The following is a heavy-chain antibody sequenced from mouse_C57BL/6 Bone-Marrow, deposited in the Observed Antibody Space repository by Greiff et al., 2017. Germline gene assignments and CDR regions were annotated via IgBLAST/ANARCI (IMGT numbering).Heavy chain of an antibody. Sequence: EVQVVESGGGLVKPGGSLKLSCAASGFTFSSYTMSWVRQTPEKRLEWVATISGGGGNTYYPDSVKGRFTISRDNAKNTLYLQMSSLRSEDTALYYCARVYYDYDVGAYWGQGTLVTVSA. J-gene: IGHJ3*01. CDR1: GFTFSSYT. CDR2: ISGGGGNT. D-gene: IGHD2-4*01. CDR3: ARVYYDYDVGAY. V-gene: IGHV5-9*01.